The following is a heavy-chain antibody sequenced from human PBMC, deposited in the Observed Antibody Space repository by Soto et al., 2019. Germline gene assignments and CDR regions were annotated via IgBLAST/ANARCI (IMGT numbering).Heavy chain of an antibody. D-gene: IGHD3-16*02. V-gene: IGHV4-30-2*01. Sequence: QLQLQESGSGLVKPSQTLSLTCAVSGGSISSGGYSWSWIRQPPGKGLEWIGYIYHSGSTYYNPSLKSRVTISVDRSKNQFSLKLSSVTAADTAVYYCARGGTYYDYAWGSYRYADAFDIWGQGTMVTVSS. CDR2: IYHSGST. CDR1: GGSISSGGYS. CDR3: ARGGTYYDYAWGSYRYADAFDI. J-gene: IGHJ3*02.